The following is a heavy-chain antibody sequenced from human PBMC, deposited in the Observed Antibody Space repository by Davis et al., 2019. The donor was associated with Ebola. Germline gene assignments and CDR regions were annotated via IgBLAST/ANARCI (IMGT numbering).Heavy chain of an antibody. Sequence: GESLKISCADSVITFSSYAMTWVRQAPGKGLEWVSAISGSGGTTYYAGSVKGRFTVSRDNSKKTMYLQMNSLRAEDTAVYYCARGLAYSPGYGDYWGQGTLVTVSS. D-gene: IGHD5-18*01. J-gene: IGHJ4*02. V-gene: IGHV3-23*01. CDR1: VITFSSYA. CDR3: ARGLAYSPGYGDY. CDR2: ISGSGGTT.